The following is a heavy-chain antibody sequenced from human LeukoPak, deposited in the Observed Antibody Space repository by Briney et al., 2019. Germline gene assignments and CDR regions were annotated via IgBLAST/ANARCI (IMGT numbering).Heavy chain of an antibody. Sequence: PGGSLRLSCAASGFTFSDYWMSWVRQASGKGLEWVANIKTDGTVKNYLDSVKGRFTISRDNAENTVYLQMNRLRDEDTAVYYCSRGDSGWGLTVKVDAGLHFDLWGHGTMVTVS. J-gene: IGHJ3*01. CDR1: GFTFSDYW. CDR2: IKTDGTVK. D-gene: IGHD3-22*01. CDR3: SRGDSGWGLTVKVDAGLHFDL. V-gene: IGHV3-7*01.